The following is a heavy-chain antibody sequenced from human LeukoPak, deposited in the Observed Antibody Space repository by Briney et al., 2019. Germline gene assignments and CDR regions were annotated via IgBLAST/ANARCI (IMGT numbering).Heavy chain of an antibody. CDR1: GGTFSSYA. CDR2: IIPIFGTA. D-gene: IGHD3-3*01. V-gene: IGHV1-69*01. Sequence: SVKVSCKASGGTFSSYAISWVRQAPGQGLEWMGGIIPIFGTANYAQKFQGRVTITADESTSTAYMELSSLRSEDTAVYYCARDAVLEWLPPSYYYMDVWGKGTTVTVSS. J-gene: IGHJ6*03. CDR3: ARDAVLEWLPPSYYYMDV.